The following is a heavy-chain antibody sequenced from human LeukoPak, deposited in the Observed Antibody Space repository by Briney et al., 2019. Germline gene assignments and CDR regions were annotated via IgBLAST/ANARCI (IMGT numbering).Heavy chain of an antibody. CDR1: GFTFSSYS. V-gene: IGHV3-23*01. CDR3: AKDLDYSNYFDY. J-gene: IGHJ4*02. Sequence: GGSLRLSCAASGFTFSSYSMNWVRQAPGKGLEWVSTISSSGGATYYADSVKGRFTISRDNSKNTLYLQVNSLRAEDTAVYYCAKDLDYSNYFDYWGQGTLVTVSS. CDR2: ISSSGGAT. D-gene: IGHD4-11*01.